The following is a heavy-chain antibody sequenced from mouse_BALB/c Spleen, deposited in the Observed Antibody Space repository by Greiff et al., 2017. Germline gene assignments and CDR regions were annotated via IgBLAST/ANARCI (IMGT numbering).Heavy chain of an antibody. CDR3: ARRGDGYYRYFDV. V-gene: IGHV5-6-5*01. CDR2: ISSGGSP. Sequence: DVQLVESGGGLVKPGGSLKLSCAASGFTFSSYAMSWVRQTPEKRLEWVASISSGGSPYYPDSVKGRFTISRDNARNILYLQMSSLKSEDTAMYYCARRGDGYYRYFDVWGAGTTVTVSS. D-gene: IGHD2-3*01. J-gene: IGHJ1*01. CDR1: GFTFSSYA.